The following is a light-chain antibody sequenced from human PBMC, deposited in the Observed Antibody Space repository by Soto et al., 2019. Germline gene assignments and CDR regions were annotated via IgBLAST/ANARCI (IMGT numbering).Light chain of an antibody. J-gene: IGLJ1*01. V-gene: IGLV2-23*01. CDR1: RSRVGSYNL. Sequence: QAVLTQPAYVTGSPGQSIPLSCTGTRSRVGSYNLVSWYQQHPGKAPKFMIFEGNKRPSGLSNRFSGSKSGNTASLTISGLQAEDEADYYCCSYAGSFTYVFGTGTKVTVL. CDR3: CSYAGSFTYV. CDR2: EGN.